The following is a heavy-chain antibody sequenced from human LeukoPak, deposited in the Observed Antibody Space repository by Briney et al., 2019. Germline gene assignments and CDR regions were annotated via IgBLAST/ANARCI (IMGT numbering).Heavy chain of an antibody. J-gene: IGHJ4*02. Sequence: SETLSLTCSVSGASVTSHSWSWIRQPPGKQLESIGMIYNSVTTYYNPSLKSRVTISVDTSKNQFSLKLNSVTAADTAVYYCARSPLLLYVTGLYYFDYWGQGTLVTVSS. V-gene: IGHV4-4*08. CDR3: ARSPLLLYVTGLYYFDY. D-gene: IGHD2-21*01. CDR1: GASVTSHS. CDR2: IYNSVTT.